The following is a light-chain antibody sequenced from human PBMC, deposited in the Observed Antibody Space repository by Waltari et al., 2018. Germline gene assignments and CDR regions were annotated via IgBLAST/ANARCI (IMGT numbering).Light chain of an antibody. Sequence: QSALTQPASVSGSPGQSITISRTGTSSDVGSYNLVSWYQQHPGKAPKLMIYEGSKRPSGVSNRFSGSKSGNTASLTISGLQAEDEADYYCCSYVGSSLYVFGTGTKVTVL. V-gene: IGLV2-23*01. CDR2: EGS. J-gene: IGLJ1*01. CDR1: SSDVGSYNL. CDR3: CSYVGSSLYV.